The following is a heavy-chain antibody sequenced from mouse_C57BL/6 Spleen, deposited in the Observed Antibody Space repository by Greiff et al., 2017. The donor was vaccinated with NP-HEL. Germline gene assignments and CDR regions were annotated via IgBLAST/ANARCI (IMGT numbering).Heavy chain of an antibody. Sequence: EVKLVESGPGLVKPSQSLSLTCSVTGYSITSGYYWNWIRQFPGNKLEWMGYISYDGSNNYNPSLKNRISITRDTSKNQFFLKLNSVTTEDTATYYCARALSKGDAMDYWGQGTSVTVSS. CDR3: ARALSKGDAMDY. CDR2: ISYDGSN. D-gene: IGHD2-5*01. CDR1: GYSITSGYY. V-gene: IGHV3-6*01. J-gene: IGHJ4*01.